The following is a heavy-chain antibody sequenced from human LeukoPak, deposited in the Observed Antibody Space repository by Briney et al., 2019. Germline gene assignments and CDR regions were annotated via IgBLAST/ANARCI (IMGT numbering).Heavy chain of an antibody. J-gene: IGHJ6*03. CDR3: ARADYYYYMDV. CDR2: ISSSSSTI. CDR1: GFTFSSYS. Sequence: GGSLRLSCAASGFTFSSYSMNWVRQAPGKGLEWVSYISSSSSTIYYADSVKGRFTISRDNAKNSLYLQMNSLRAEDTAVYYCARADYYYYMDVWGKGTTVTVSS. V-gene: IGHV3-48*01.